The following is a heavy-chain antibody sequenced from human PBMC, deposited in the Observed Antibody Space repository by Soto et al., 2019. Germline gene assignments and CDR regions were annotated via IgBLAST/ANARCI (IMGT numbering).Heavy chain of an antibody. Sequence: SGGSLRLSXAASGFTFSSYGMHWVRQAPGKGLEWVAVISYDGSNKYYADSVKGRFTISRDNSKNTLYLQMNSLRAEDTAVYYCAKDLRGGSYTHYYYGMDVWGQGTTVTVSS. CDR3: AKDLRGGSYTHYYYGMDV. J-gene: IGHJ6*02. CDR1: GFTFSSYG. D-gene: IGHD1-26*01. V-gene: IGHV3-30*18. CDR2: ISYDGSNK.